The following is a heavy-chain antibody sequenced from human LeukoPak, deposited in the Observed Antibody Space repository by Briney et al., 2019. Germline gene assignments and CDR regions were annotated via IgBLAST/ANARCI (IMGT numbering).Heavy chain of an antibody. CDR1: GFTFDDYA. V-gene: IGHV3-9*01. J-gene: IGHJ4*02. CDR2: ISWNSGSI. Sequence: GGSLRLSCAASGFTFDDYAMPWVRQAPGKGLEWVSGISWNSGSIGYADSVKGRFTISRDNAKNSLYLQMNSLRAEDTAVYYCARDAYYDFWSGYYPKQLDYWGQGTLVTVSS. CDR3: ARDAYYDFWSGYYPKQLDY. D-gene: IGHD3-3*01.